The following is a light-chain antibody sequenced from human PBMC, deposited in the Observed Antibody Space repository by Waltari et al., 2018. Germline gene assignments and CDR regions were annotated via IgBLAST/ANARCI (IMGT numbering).Light chain of an antibody. CDR3: QQSYSTPRT. CDR1: QSISSY. Sequence: DIQMTQSPSSLSASVGDRVTITCLASQSISSYLNWYQQKPGKAPKLLIYAASSLQSGVTSRFSGSGSGTDFTLTISSLQPEDFATYYCQQSYSTPRTFGQGTRLEIK. J-gene: IGKJ5*01. V-gene: IGKV1-39*01. CDR2: AAS.